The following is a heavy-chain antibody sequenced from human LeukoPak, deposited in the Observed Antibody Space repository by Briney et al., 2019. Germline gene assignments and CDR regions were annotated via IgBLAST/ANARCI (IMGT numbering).Heavy chain of an antibody. CDR3: ARLPTITFFDY. CDR1: GYSISSGYY. V-gene: IGHV4-38-2*02. D-gene: IGHD5-12*01. Sequence: SETLSLTCTVSGYSISSGYYWGWIRQPPGKGLEWIGSIYRSGSTYYNPSLKSRVTISVDTSKNQFSLKLSSVTAADTAVYYCARLPTITFFDYWGQGTLVTVSS. CDR2: IYRSGST. J-gene: IGHJ4*02.